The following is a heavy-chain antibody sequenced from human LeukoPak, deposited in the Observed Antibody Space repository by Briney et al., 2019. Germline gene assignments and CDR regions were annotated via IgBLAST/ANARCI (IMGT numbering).Heavy chain of an antibody. CDR1: GYTXTSYG. CDR2: IIPIFGTA. CDR3: ASGYYYDSSGYYQTDY. J-gene: IGHJ4*02. V-gene: IGHV1-69*13. Sequence: SVKVSCKASGYTXTSYGISWVRQAPGQGLEWMGGIIPIFGTANYAQKLQGRVTITADESTSTAYMELSSLRSEDTAVYYCASGYYYDSSGYYQTDYWGQGTLVTVSS. D-gene: IGHD3-22*01.